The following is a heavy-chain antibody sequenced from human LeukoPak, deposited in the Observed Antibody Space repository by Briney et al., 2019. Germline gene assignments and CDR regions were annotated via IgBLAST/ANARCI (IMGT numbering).Heavy chain of an antibody. V-gene: IGHV3-21*01. CDR1: GFTFSSYS. CDR3: ARAPRTTVRKVVGAFDI. J-gene: IGHJ3*02. Sequence: PGGSLRLSCAASGFTFSSYSMNWVRQAPGKGLEWVSSISSSSSYIYYADSVKGRFTISRDNAKNSLYLQMNSLRAEDTAVYYCARAPRTTVRKVVGAFDIWGQGTMVTVSS. D-gene: IGHD1-1*01. CDR2: ISSSSSYI.